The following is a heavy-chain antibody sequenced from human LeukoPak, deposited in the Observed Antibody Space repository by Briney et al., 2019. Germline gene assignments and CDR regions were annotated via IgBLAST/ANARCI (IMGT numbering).Heavy chain of an antibody. J-gene: IGHJ4*02. D-gene: IGHD2-2*01. CDR1: GYSISSGFY. CDR2: IYYTGSS. Sequence: PSETLSLTCAVSGYSISSGFYWGWIRQPPGKGLEWIGTIYYTGSSYSSPSLKSRVTISVDTSKNQFSLKLSSVTAADTAVYYCARNYCSSTSCHRGDFDSWGQGTLVTVSS. CDR3: ARNYCSSTSCHRGDFDS. V-gene: IGHV4-38-2*01.